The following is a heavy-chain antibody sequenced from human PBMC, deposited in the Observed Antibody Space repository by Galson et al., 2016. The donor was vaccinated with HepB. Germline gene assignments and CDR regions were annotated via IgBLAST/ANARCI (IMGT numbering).Heavy chain of an antibody. D-gene: IGHD2-21*01. J-gene: IGHJ2*01. CDR1: GGSISATSYY. Sequence: SETLSLTCTVTGGSISATSYYWGWIRQPPGKGLEWLGHVYYSGTTYFNPSLRSQITMSVDPSKNQFSLNVISVTAADTAAYYCARLWEDAFNGGGALHYSFDLWGRGTLVTVSS. CDR3: ARLWEDAFNGGGALHYSFDL. CDR2: VYYSGTT. V-gene: IGHV4-39*01.